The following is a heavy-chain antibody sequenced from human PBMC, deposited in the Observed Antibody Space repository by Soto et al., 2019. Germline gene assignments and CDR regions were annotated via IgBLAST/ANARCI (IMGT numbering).Heavy chain of an antibody. Sequence: QVQLQESGPGLVKPSQTLSLTCTVTGGSMTSGDQYWTWIRHRPGEGREWFGDINHRGSLYYNPSLKSRVSMSVDTSKNQFSLNLSSVTAADTAVYYCARELPQRQGRNMDVWGQGTTVTVSS. V-gene: IGHV4-31*03. CDR3: ARELPQRQGRNMDV. J-gene: IGHJ6*02. D-gene: IGHD1-1*01. CDR2: INHRGSL. CDR1: GGSMTSGDQY.